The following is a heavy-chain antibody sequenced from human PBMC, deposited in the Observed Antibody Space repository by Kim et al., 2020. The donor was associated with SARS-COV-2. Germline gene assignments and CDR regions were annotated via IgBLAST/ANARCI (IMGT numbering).Heavy chain of an antibody. V-gene: IGHV4-39*01. Sequence: SETLSLTCTVSGGSISSSSYYWGWIRQPPGKGLEWIGSIYYSGSTYYNPSLKSRVTISVDTSKNQFSLKLSSVTAADTAVYYCARHRSDHRDPADPYYFDYWGQGTLVTVSS. CDR1: GGSISSSSYY. CDR3: ARHRSDHRDPADPYYFDY. D-gene: IGHD2-2*01. CDR2: IYYSGST. J-gene: IGHJ4*02.